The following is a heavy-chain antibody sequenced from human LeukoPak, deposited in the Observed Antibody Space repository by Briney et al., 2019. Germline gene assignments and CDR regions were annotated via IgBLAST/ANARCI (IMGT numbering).Heavy chain of an antibody. D-gene: IGHD3-10*01. CDR3: ARTSLGGAWFDP. CDR2: IYYNGST. CDR1: GGSISSGDYY. V-gene: IGHV4-30-4*08. Sequence: SQTLSLTCTVSGGSISSGDYYWSWTRHPPGKGLEWIGYIYYNGSTYYNPSLKSRVTISVDTSKNQFSLKLSSVTAADTAVYYCARTSLGGAWFDPWGQGTLVTVSS. J-gene: IGHJ5*02.